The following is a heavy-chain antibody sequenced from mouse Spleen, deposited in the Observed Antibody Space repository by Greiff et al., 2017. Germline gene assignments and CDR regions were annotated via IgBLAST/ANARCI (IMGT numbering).Heavy chain of an antibody. J-gene: IGHJ1*01. CDR3: ARGGGNYLGWYFDV. V-gene: IGHV1-4*02. CDR2: INPSSGYT. Sequence: QVQLQQSAAELARPGASVKMSCKASGYTFTSYTMHWVKQRPGQGLEWIGYINPSSGYTEYNQKFKDKTTLTADKSSSTAYMQLSSLTSEDSAVYYCARGGGNYLGWYFDVWGAGTTVTVSS. D-gene: IGHD2-1*01. CDR1: GYTFTSYT.